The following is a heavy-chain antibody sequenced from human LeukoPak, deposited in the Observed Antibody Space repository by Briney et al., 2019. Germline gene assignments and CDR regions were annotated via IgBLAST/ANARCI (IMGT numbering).Heavy chain of an antibody. CDR3: AGTSVRGVIWY. Sequence: SETLSLTCTVSGGSISSSSYYWGWIRQPPGKGLEWIGSIYYSGSTYYNPSLKSRVTISVDTSKNQFSLKLSSVTTADTAVYYCAGTSVRGVIWYWGQGTLVTVSS. D-gene: IGHD3-10*01. CDR2: IYYSGST. J-gene: IGHJ4*02. V-gene: IGHV4-39*01. CDR1: GGSISSSSYY.